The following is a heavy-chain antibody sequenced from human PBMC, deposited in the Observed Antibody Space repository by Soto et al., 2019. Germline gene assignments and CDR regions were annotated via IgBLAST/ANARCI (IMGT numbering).Heavy chain of an antibody. V-gene: IGHV6-1*01. D-gene: IGHD1-26*01. CDR3: TRNEWVQLINWFDP. CDR1: GDSVSSRSAA. CDR2: IYYRSKWYN. Sequence: PSQTLSLTCAISGDSVSSRSAAWNWIRQSPSRGLEWLGRIYYRSKWYNDYAVSVESRITIIPDTSKNHFSLQLNSVTPEDTAVYYCTRNEWVQLINWFDPWGRGTLVTVSS. J-gene: IGHJ5*02.